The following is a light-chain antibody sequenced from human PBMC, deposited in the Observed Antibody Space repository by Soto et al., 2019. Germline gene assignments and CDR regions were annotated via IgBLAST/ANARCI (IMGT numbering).Light chain of an antibody. CDR3: TSSTTSTTMI. J-gene: IGLJ2*01. CDR1: SSDIGAYNF. V-gene: IGLV2-14*03. CDR2: DVN. Sequence: QSALTQPASVSGSPGQSITISCTGTSSDIGAYNFVSWYQQHPGKAPKLMLYDVNIRPSGVSNRFSGSKSGNTASLTISGHQDENEADYYCTSSTTSTTMISGGGTQLTVL.